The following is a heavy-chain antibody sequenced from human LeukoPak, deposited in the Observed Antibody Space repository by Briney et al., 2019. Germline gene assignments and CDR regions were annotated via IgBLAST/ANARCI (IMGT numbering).Heavy chain of an antibody. Sequence: SETLSLTCTVSGDSVSDYYWAWIRQPAGKGQEYIGRIYTSGSTNFNPSLKSRLTMSRDTSKNQFSLKLSSVTAADTAVYYCARGDDYYGSGNHYNMYYFDYWGQGTLVTVSS. J-gene: IGHJ4*02. CDR2: IYTSGST. D-gene: IGHD3-10*01. V-gene: IGHV4-4*07. CDR1: GDSVSDYY. CDR3: ARGDDYYGSGNHYNMYYFDY.